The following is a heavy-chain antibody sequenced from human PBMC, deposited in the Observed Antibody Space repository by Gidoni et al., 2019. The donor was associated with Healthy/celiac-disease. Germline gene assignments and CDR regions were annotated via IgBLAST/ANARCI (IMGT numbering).Heavy chain of an antibody. D-gene: IGHD2-15*01. Sequence: QVQLVGSGGGVVQPGRSLRLSCAASGFTFSSYAMIWVRQAPGKGLEWVAVISYDGSNKYYADSVKGRFTISRDNSKNTMYLQMNSLRAEDTAVYYCAREESPGLVVVAATPLFDYWGQGTLVTVSS. CDR3: AREESPGLVVVAATPLFDY. V-gene: IGHV3-30-3*01. CDR1: GFTFSSYA. J-gene: IGHJ4*02. CDR2: ISYDGSNK.